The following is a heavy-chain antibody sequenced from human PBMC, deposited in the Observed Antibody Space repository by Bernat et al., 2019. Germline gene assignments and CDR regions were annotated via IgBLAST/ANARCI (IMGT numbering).Heavy chain of an antibody. CDR1: GFTFSSYA. V-gene: IGHV3-23*04. D-gene: IGHD4-23*01. J-gene: IGHJ5*02. CDR2: ISGSGGST. Sequence: EVQLVESGGGLVQPGGSLRLSCAASGFTFSSYAMSWVRQAPGKGLEWVSAISGSGGSTYYADAVKGRFTISRDNSKNTLYLQMNSLRAEDTAVYYCARADGNSFWFDPWGQGTLVTVSS. CDR3: ARADGNSFWFDP.